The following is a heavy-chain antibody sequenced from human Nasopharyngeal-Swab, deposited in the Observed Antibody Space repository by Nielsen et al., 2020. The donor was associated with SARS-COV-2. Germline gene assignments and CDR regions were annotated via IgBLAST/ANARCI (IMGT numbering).Heavy chain of an antibody. D-gene: IGHD7-27*01. Sequence: SETLSLTCTVSGGSIGGDYWSWIRQPPGGGLEWIAYVYYSGSANYNPSFKSRATISVDSSKKQLSLKLSSVTAADTAVYYCARSPGYYFDFWGQGTLITVSS. CDR1: GGSIGGDY. CDR2: VYYSGSA. CDR3: ARSPGYYFDF. V-gene: IGHV4-59*01. J-gene: IGHJ4*02.